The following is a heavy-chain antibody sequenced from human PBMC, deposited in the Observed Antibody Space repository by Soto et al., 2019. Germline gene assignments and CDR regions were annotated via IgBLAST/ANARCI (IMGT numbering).Heavy chain of an antibody. D-gene: IGHD3-22*01. J-gene: IGHJ1*01. V-gene: IGHV4-30-2*01. Sequence: SETLSLTCAVSGGSISSGGYSWSWIRQPPGKGLEWIGYIYHSGSTYYNPSLKSRVTISVDRSKNQFSLKLSSVTAADTAVYYCASRYYYDSSGYYAEYFQHWGQGTLVTVSS. CDR3: ASRYYYDSSGYYAEYFQH. CDR1: GGSISSGGYS. CDR2: IYHSGST.